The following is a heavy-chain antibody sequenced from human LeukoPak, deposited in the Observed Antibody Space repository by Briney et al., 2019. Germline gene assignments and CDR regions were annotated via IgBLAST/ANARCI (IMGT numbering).Heavy chain of an antibody. J-gene: IGHJ5*02. CDR2: INHSGST. CDR3: ARCLQIKKIYGSGNIYWFDP. Sequence: MPSETLSLTCAVYGGSFSGYYWSWIRQPPGKGLEWIGEINHSGSTNYNPSLKSRVTISVDTSKNQFSLKLSSVTAADTAVYYCARCLQIKKIYGSGNIYWFDPWGQGTLVTVSS. D-gene: IGHD3-10*01. V-gene: IGHV4-34*01. CDR1: GGSFSGYY.